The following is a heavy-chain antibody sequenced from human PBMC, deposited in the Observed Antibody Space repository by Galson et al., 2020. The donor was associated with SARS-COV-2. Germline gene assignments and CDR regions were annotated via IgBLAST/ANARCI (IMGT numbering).Heavy chain of an antibody. V-gene: IGHV3-30-3*01. D-gene: IGHD2-2*01. J-gene: IGHJ6*02. Sequence: GESLQISSAASGFSFRTTPMHWVRQAPGKGLEWMAFISYDGSTKLYADSVRGRFSVSRDNSNNTLYVQLNSLRGEDTAVYYCARDECTSDSCFLDFWGRGTWVTVS. CDR3: ARDECTSDSCFLDF. CDR1: GFSFRTTP. CDR2: ISYDGSTK.